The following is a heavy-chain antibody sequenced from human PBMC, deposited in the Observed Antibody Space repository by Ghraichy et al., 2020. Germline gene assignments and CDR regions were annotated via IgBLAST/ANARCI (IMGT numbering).Heavy chain of an antibody. J-gene: IGHJ4*02. CDR3: GREYYGLLAGYYLDY. Sequence: GESLNISCAVSGLTFRSFTMHWVRQAPGKGLEWVSSISYDGNKKYYTDSVKGRFTISRDNSENSLFLQMDSLRPEDSAIYYCGREYYGLLAGYYLDYWGQGTLVTVSS. V-gene: IGHV3-30*04. D-gene: IGHD3-9*01. CDR2: ISYDGNKK. CDR1: GLTFRSFT.